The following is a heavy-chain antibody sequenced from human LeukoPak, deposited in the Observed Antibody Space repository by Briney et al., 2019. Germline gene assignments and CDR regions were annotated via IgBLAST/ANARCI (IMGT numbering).Heavy chain of an antibody. Sequence: PSETLSLTCTISGGSISGYYWSWIRQPPGKGLEWIGYISYSGSTDYNPSLKSRVTISVDTSKNQVSLKLSSVTAADTAVYYCARDHYGSGGYYSDPYYYGMDVWGQGTTVTVSS. CDR2: ISYSGST. V-gene: IGHV4-59*01. CDR3: ARDHYGSGGYYSDPYYYGMDV. J-gene: IGHJ6*02. CDR1: GGSISGYY. D-gene: IGHD3-10*01.